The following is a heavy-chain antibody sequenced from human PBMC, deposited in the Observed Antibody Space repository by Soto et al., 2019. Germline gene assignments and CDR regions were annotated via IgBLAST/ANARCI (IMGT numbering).Heavy chain of an antibody. Sequence: GASVKVSCKASGYTFTSYYMHWVRQAPGQGLEWMGIINPSGGSTSYAQKFQGRVTMTRDTSTSTVYMELSSLRSEDTAVYYCARDSFLEPLGYHYGLAVCGQGTTVVVSS. CDR2: INPSGGST. CDR1: GYTFTSYY. CDR3: ARDSFLEPLGYHYGLAV. D-gene: IGHD1-1*01. V-gene: IGHV1-46*01. J-gene: IGHJ6*02.